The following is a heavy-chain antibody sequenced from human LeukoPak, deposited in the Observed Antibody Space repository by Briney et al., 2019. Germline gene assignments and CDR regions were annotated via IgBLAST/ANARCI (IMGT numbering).Heavy chain of an antibody. CDR2: ISSSSSYI. Sequence: GGSLRLSCAASGFTFSSYSMNWVRQAPGKGLECVSSISSSSSYIYYADSVKGRFTISRDNAKNSLYLQMNSLRAEDTAVYYCASPVVDIVAYYYFDYWGQGTLVTVSS. CDR3: ASPVVDIVAYYYFDY. CDR1: GFTFSSYS. D-gene: IGHD5-12*01. J-gene: IGHJ4*02. V-gene: IGHV3-21*01.